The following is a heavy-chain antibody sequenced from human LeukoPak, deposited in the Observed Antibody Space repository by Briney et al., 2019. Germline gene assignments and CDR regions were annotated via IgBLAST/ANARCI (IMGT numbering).Heavy chain of an antibody. V-gene: IGHV3-23*01. CDR1: GFTFSSYA. D-gene: IGHD3-10*01. CDR3: AKSGGLSGSGRLGVDV. Sequence: GGSLRLSCAASGFTFSSYATSWVRQAPGKGLEWVSGISGSGDNTYHADSVKGRLTISRDNSKNTLYLQMISLRAEDTAIYYCAKSGGLSGSGRLGVDVWGQETTVTVSS. CDR2: ISGSGDNT. J-gene: IGHJ6*02.